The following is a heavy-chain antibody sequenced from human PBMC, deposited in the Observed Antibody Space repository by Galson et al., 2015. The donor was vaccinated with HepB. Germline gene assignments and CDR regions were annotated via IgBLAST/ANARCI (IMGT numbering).Heavy chain of an antibody. CDR1: GFTFSNYA. Sequence: SLRLSCAASGFTFSNYAMSWVRQAPGKGLEWVSAISATGGSTYYADSVKGRFTISRDNSKNTVSLQMISLRDGDTAVYYCASALWFGDKNIDYWGQGTLVTVSS. J-gene: IGHJ4*02. V-gene: IGHV3-23*01. CDR2: ISATGGST. D-gene: IGHD3-10*01. CDR3: ASALWFGDKNIDY.